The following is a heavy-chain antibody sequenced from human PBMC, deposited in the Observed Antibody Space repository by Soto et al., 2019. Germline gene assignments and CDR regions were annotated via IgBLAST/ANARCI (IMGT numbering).Heavy chain of an antibody. CDR2: IIPIFGTA. CDR1: GGTFSSYA. D-gene: IGHD5-12*01. V-gene: IGHV1-69*13. Sequence: GASVKVSCKASGGTFSSYAISWVRQAPGQGLEWMGGIIPIFGTANYAQKFQGRVTITADESTSTAYMELSSLRSEDTAVYYCARSLGYGYNYCPSDYSGEGTLVT. J-gene: IGHJ4*02. CDR3: ARSLGYGYNYCPSDY.